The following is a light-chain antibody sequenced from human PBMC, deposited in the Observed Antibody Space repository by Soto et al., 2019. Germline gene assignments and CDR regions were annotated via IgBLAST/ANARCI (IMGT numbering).Light chain of an antibody. CDR3: QRWDTGLVV. CDR2: LNSSGRH. J-gene: IGLJ2*01. Sequence: QAVLTQSPSASASLGASVKLTCTLSSGHSNYAIAWHQQRPGKGPRYLMKLNSSGRHTKGDGIPDRFSGSSSGAERYLTIACLQSEDEADYYCQRWDTGLVVFCGGTTLTVL. CDR1: SGHSNYA. V-gene: IGLV4-69*01.